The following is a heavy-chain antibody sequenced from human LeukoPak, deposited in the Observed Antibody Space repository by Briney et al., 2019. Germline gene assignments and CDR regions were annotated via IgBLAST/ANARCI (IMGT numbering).Heavy chain of an antibody. CDR1: GASFSDSY. J-gene: IGHJ4*02. D-gene: IGHD3-16*01. V-gene: IGHV4-34*01. Sequence: SSETLSPTCAVYGASFSDSYWSWIRQSPEKGLEWIGEINNSGSTSHNPSLNSRVIMSVDRSKNQFSLRLTSVTAADTAVYYCARGRYGPRLGNWGQGTLVTVSS. CDR3: ARGRYGPRLGN. CDR2: INNSGST.